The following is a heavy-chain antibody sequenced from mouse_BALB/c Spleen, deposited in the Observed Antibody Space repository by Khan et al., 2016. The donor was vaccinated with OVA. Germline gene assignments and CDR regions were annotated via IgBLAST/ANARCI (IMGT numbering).Heavy chain of an antibody. V-gene: IGHV3-1*02. CDR3: ARDGYFFDY. CDR1: GYSITSGYS. J-gene: IGHJ2*01. CDR2: IYYSGST. D-gene: IGHD2-3*01. Sequence: EVKLLESGPDLVKPSQSLSLTCTVTGYSITSGYSWHWIRQFPGNKLEWMGYIYYSGSTNYNPYLKSRISITRDTSKNQLFLQLKSVTTEDTATYFCARDGYFFDYWGQGTTLTVSS.